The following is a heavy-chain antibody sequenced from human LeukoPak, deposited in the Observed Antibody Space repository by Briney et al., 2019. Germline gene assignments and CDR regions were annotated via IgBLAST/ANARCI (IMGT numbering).Heavy chain of an antibody. Sequence: GGSLRLSCAASGFTFTSYSMNWVRQAPGKGLEWVSAISGSGGSTYYADSVKGRFTISRDNSKNTLYLQMNSLRAEDTAVYYCAKDLGYSSSWRGNYFDYWGQGTLVTVSS. J-gene: IGHJ4*02. D-gene: IGHD6-13*01. CDR2: ISGSGGST. CDR1: GFTFTSYS. V-gene: IGHV3-23*01. CDR3: AKDLGYSSSWRGNYFDY.